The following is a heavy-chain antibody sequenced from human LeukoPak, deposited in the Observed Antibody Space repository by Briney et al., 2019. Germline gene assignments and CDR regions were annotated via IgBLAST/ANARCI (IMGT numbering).Heavy chain of an antibody. CDR1: GGSFSGYY. J-gene: IGHJ4*02. CDR2: INHSGST. V-gene: IGHV4-34*01. Sequence: SETLSLTCAVYGGSFSGYYWSWIRQPPGKGLEWIGEINHSGSTNYTPSLKSRVTISVDTSKNQFSLKLSSVTAADTAVYYCASSGYSYYFDYWGQGTLVTVSS. CDR3: ASSGYSYYFDY. D-gene: IGHD3-22*01.